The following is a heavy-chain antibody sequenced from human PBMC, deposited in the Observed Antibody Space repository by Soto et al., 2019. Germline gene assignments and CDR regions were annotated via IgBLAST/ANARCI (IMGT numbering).Heavy chain of an antibody. CDR1: GFRLSIYS. CDR3: ARSVEGHLDY. J-gene: IGHJ4*02. D-gene: IGHD6-19*01. Sequence: EVPLVESGGALVQRGGSLTLSCAASGFRLSIYSMNWVRQAPGKGLEWSAYITSDTKTIKYAESVKGRFTISRDNAKNSVYLQMDNPSDEDTAVYYCARSVEGHLDYWGQGTVVTVSS. V-gene: IGHV3-48*02. CDR2: ITSDTKTI.